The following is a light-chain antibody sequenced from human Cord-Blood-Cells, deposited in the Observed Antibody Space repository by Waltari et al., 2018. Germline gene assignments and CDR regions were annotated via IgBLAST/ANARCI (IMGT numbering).Light chain of an antibody. Sequence: QSALTQPAPASGSPGQSIPLSSPATPSAVGASYHLSPYQQHPGKAPKLMIYDVSNRPSGVSNRFSGSKSGNTASLTISGLQAEDEADYYCSSYTSSSTLYVFGTGTKVTVL. V-gene: IGLV2-14*01. CDR3: SSYTSSSTLYV. CDR1: PSAVGASYH. J-gene: IGLJ1*01. CDR2: DVS.